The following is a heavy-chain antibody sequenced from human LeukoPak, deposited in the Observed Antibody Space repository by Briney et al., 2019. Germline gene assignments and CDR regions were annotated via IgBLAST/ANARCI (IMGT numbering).Heavy chain of an antibody. Sequence: GESLKISCQVSAYSFTSYWIDWVRQMPGKGLEWMGIIFRADCDSSYSPSLQGQVPISADKSISTAYLQWSSLRASDTAMYYCARRGMGMTYFFDFWGQGTLVTVSS. D-gene: IGHD1-26*01. V-gene: IGHV5-51*01. CDR1: AYSFTSYW. CDR3: ARRGMGMTYFFDF. CDR2: IFRADCDS. J-gene: IGHJ4*02.